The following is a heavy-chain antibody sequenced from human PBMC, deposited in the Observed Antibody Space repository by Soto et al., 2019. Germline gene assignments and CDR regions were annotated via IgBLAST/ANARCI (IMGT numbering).Heavy chain of an antibody. V-gene: IGHV2-5*02. Sequence: QITLKESGPPLVKPTQTLTLTCTFSGFSLNTSGVGVGWIRQPPGKALEWLALIYWDDDKRYSPSLKSRLTITKDTSKNQVVLTMTIMDPVDTATYYCAQMVLYGGYPGVDYWGQGTLVTVSS. J-gene: IGHJ4*02. CDR3: AQMVLYGGYPGVDY. D-gene: IGHD5-12*01. CDR1: GFSLNTSGVG. CDR2: IYWDDDK.